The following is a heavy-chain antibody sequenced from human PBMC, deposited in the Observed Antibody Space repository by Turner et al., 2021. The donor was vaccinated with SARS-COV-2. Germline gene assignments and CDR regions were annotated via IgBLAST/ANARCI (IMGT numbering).Heavy chain of an antibody. CDR1: GFTVGSNY. D-gene: IGHD6-19*01. CDR3: ARGYSSGWYQSGAFDI. J-gene: IGHJ3*02. V-gene: IGHV3-53*01. Sequence: EVQLVESGGGLIQPGGSLRLSRAASGFTVGSNYMSWVRQAPGKGLEWGSVMYSGGSTYYADSVKGRLTSARDNSKNTLYLQMNSLRAEDTAVYYCARGYSSGWYQSGAFDIWGQGTMVTVSS. CDR2: MYSGGST.